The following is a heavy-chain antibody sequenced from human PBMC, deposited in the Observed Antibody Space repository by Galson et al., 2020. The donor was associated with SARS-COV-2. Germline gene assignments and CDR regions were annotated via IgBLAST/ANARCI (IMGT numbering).Heavy chain of an antibody. CDR1: GFTFSSYV. D-gene: IGHD2-15*01. V-gene: IGHV3-23*01. Sequence: GWSLRLSCAASGFTFSSYVMSWVRQTPGKGLEWVSAISGSGNRTYYADSVKGRFTISRDNSKNTLYLQMNSLRAEDTAIYYCAKGVGSYDYWGQGTLVTVSS. CDR3: AKGVGSYDY. CDR2: ISGSGNRT. J-gene: IGHJ4*02.